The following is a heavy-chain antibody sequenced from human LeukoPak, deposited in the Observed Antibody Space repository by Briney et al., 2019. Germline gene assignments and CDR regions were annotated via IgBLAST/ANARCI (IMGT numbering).Heavy chain of an antibody. Sequence: GGSLRLSCAAAGCTLSRYWMHWVGQVPGKGLLWVSRLSPDGTRTDYADSVKGRSSISRDDAKNTLHLQMNSLRADDTAVYYCARGLGTWGNVGLDVRGQGTTVTVSS. CDR2: LSPDGTRT. CDR3: ARGLGTWGNVGLDV. V-gene: IGHV3-74*01. D-gene: IGHD1-1*01. J-gene: IGHJ6*02. CDR1: GCTLSRYW.